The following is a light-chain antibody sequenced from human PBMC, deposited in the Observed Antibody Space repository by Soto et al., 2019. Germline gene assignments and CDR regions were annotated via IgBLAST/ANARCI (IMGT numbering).Light chain of an antibody. CDR2: TAS. V-gene: IGKV1-39*01. CDR3: HQYNSYTWT. J-gene: IGKJ1*01. Sequence: DIQMTQSPSSLSASVGDRVTITCRASQSISSYLNWYQQKPGKAPNLLIYTASSLQSGVPSRFSASGSGTEFTLTISGLQPDDFATYYCHQYNSYTWTFGQGTKVDIK. CDR1: QSISSY.